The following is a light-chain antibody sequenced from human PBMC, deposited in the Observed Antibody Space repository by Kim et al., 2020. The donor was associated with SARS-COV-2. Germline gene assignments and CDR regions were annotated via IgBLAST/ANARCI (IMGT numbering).Light chain of an antibody. CDR3: MQSLQTPIT. V-gene: IGKV2-28*01. Sequence: DIVMTQSPFSLPVTPGEPASISCRSSQSLLHSNGYNYLDWYLQKPGQSPQLLIYLGSHLASGVPDRFSGSGTGTDFTLKISTVEAEDVGVYYCMQSLQTPITFGQGTRLEIK. CDR1: QSLLHSNGYNY. CDR2: LGS. J-gene: IGKJ5*01.